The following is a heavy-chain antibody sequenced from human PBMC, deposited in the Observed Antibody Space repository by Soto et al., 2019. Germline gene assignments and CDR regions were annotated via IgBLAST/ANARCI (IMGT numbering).Heavy chain of an antibody. V-gene: IGHV3-48*03. CDR3: ARVKKKQMAPGLDY. CDR2: ISSSGSTI. Sequence: PVGSLRLSCASSVFTFSSYEMNCVRHSPGKGLEWVSYISSSGSTIYYADSVKGRFTISRDNAKNSLYLQMNSLRAEDTAVYYCARVKKKQMAPGLDYWGQGTLVTVSS. J-gene: IGHJ4*02. CDR1: VFTFSSYE. D-gene: IGHD6-13*01.